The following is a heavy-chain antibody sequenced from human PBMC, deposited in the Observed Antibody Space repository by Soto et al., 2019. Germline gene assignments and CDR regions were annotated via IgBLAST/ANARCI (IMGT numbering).Heavy chain of an antibody. Sequence: GGSLRRSCAASGYTFDDYAMHWVRQAPGKGLEWVSGISWNSGSIGHADSVKGRFTISRDNAKNSLYLQMNSLRAEDTALYYCAKDPGYSSGWYAFDIWGQGTMVTGSS. D-gene: IGHD6-19*01. CDR2: ISWNSGSI. V-gene: IGHV3-9*01. J-gene: IGHJ3*02. CDR1: GYTFDDYA. CDR3: AKDPGYSSGWYAFDI.